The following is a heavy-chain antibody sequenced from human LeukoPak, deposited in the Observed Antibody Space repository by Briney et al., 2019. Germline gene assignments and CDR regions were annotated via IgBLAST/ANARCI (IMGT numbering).Heavy chain of an antibody. CDR2: INTSGGST. CDR3: ARRVGGVRPFDY. D-gene: IGHD2-15*01. J-gene: IGHJ4*02. V-gene: IGHV1-46*03. Sequence: ASVKVSCKASGYTFTRYYMHWVRQAPGHGLEWMGIINTSGGSTSYTQKFQGRVTMTRDTSTSTVYMELSSLRSEGTAVYYCARRVGGVRPFDYWGQGTLVTVSS. CDR1: GYTFTRYY.